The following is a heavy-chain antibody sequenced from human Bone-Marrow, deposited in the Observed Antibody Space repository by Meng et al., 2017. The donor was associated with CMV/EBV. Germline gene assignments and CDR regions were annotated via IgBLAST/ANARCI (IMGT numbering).Heavy chain of an antibody. D-gene: IGHD3-3*01. J-gene: IGHJ4*02. V-gene: IGHV3-33*08. CDR3: ARDSAIFWSGYEGGVVDY. CDR2: IWYDGGKK. CDR1: GFTFNSYG. Sequence: GESLKISCAASGFTFNSYGMHWVRQAPGKGLEWVAVIWYDGGKKYYADSVKGRFTISRDNSKNTLYLQMNSLRAEDTALYYCARDSAIFWSGYEGGVVDYWGQGTLVTVSS.